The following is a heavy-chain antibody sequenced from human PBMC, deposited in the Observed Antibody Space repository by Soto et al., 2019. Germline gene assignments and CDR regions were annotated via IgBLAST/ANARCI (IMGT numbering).Heavy chain of an antibody. CDR3: ARGRQQLSTKPGFDP. J-gene: IGHJ5*02. CDR2: IHYSGST. Sequence: SETLSLTCTVSGGSISTYYWNWIRQPPGKGLEWIGYIHYSGSTNYIPSLKNLVTISVDTTKKQFYLKLSSVTAADTAVYYCARGRQQLSTKPGFDPWGRGTLVTVSS. D-gene: IGHD6-13*01. CDR1: GGSISTYY. V-gene: IGHV4-59*01.